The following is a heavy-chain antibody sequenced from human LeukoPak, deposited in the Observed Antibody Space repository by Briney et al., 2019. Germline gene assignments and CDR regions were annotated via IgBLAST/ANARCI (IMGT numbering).Heavy chain of an antibody. CDR2: IYTSGST. D-gene: IGHD4-11*01. J-gene: IGHJ1*01. Sequence: SETLSLTCTVSGGSISSYYWSWIRQPAGKGLEWIGRIYTSGSTNYNPSLTSRVTMSVDTSKNQFSLKLSSVTAADTAVYYCAREIPYSLTFQHWGQGTLVTVSS. CDR3: AREIPYSLTFQH. CDR1: GGSISSYY. V-gene: IGHV4-4*07.